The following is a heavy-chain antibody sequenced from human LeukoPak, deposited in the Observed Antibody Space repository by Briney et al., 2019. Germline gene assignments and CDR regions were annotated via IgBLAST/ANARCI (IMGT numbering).Heavy chain of an antibody. CDR1: GFTFSSYA. J-gene: IGHJ3*02. V-gene: IGHV3-23*01. CDR3: ARAGDGYNDAFDI. Sequence: GGSLRLSCAASGFTFSSYAMSWVRQAPGKGLEWVSAISGSGGSTYYADSVKGRFTISRDNAKNSLYLQMNSLRAEDTAVYYCARAGDGYNDAFDIWGQGTMVTVSS. D-gene: IGHD5-24*01. CDR2: ISGSGGST.